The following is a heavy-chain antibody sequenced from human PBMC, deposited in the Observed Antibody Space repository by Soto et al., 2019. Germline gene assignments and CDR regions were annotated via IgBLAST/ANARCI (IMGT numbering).Heavy chain of an antibody. D-gene: IGHD2-15*01. Sequence: EVRLLESGGGLVQPGGSLRLSCAASGFTFSSYAMSWVRQAPGKGLEWVSAISNSGGSTYYADSVQGRFTISRDNSKNTLYLQMNSLRAEDTAVYYCATSGVLPVVNYFDYWGQGTLVTVSS. CDR2: ISNSGGST. CDR1: GFTFSSYA. J-gene: IGHJ4*02. CDR3: ATSGVLPVVNYFDY. V-gene: IGHV3-23*01.